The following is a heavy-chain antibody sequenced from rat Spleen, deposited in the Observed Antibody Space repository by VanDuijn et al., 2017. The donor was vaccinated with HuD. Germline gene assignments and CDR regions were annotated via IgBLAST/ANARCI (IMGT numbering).Heavy chain of an antibody. V-gene: IGHV2-30*01. CDR1: GFSLTSYN. CDR2: IWTGGST. J-gene: IGHJ3*01. CDR3: ARDWHYDGYSGWFAY. D-gene: IGHD1-12*03. Sequence: QVQLKESGPGLVQPSQTLSLTCTVSGFSLTSYNVHWVRQPTGKGLEWMGVIWTGGSTENNSALKPRLSISRDTSKSQVFLKMNSLQTEDTATYYCARDWHYDGYSGWFAYWGQGTLVTVSS.